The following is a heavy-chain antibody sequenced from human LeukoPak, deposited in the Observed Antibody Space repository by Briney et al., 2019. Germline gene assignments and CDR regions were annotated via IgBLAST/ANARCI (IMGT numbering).Heavy chain of an antibody. J-gene: IGHJ4*02. V-gene: IGHV1-18*01. CDR1: GGTFSSYA. CDR3: ARGSLGWGSEPEYFDY. CDR2: ISPFNGNT. Sequence: ASVKVSCKASGGTFSSYAISWVRQAPGQGLEWMGWISPFNGNTNYAEKFRARVTMTTDASTSTVAMELRSLRSDDTAIYYCARGSLGWGSEPEYFDYWGQGTLVTVSS. D-gene: IGHD1-14*01.